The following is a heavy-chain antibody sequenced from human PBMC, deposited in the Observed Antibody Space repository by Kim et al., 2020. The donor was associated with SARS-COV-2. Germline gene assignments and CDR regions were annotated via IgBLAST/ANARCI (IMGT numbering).Heavy chain of an antibody. D-gene: IGHD3-3*01. J-gene: IGHJ4*02. CDR2: INTNTGNP. V-gene: IGHV7-4-1*02. CDR3: ARVLRDYDFWSGYIY. Sequence: ASVKVSCKASGYTFTSYAMNWVRQAPGQGLEWMGWINTNTGNPTYAQGFTGRFVFSLDTSVSTAYLQISSLKAEDTAVYYCARVLRDYDFWSGYIYWGQGTLVTVSS. CDR1: GYTFTSYA.